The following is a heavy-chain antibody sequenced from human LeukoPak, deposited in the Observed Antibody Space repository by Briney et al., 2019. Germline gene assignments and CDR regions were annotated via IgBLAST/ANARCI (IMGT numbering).Heavy chain of an antibody. CDR1: GGSFSGYY. J-gene: IGHJ6*02. V-gene: IGHV4-34*01. Sequence: PSETLSLTCAVYGGSFSGYYWSCIRQPPGKGLEWIGEINHSGSTNYNPSLKSRVTISGDTSKNHFSLKLSSVTAADTAVYYCARGKVVRGVLRGYYYYGMDVWGQGTTVTVSS. D-gene: IGHD3-10*01. CDR2: INHSGST. CDR3: ARGKVVRGVLRGYYYYGMDV.